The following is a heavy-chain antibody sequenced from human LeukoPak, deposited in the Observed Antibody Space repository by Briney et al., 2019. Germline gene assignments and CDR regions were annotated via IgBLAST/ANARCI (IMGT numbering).Heavy chain of an antibody. V-gene: IGHV6-1*01. CDR1: GDSVSSNSAA. D-gene: IGHD5-18*01. CDR3: ARHRVRGYSYGYRTPFDP. J-gene: IGHJ5*02. CDR2: TYYRSKWYN. Sequence: SQTLSLTCAISGDSVSSNSAAWNWIRQSPSRGLEWLGRTYYRSKWYNDYAVSVKSRITINPDTSKNQFSLKLSSVTAADTAVYYCARHRVRGYSYGYRTPFDPWGQGTLVTVSS.